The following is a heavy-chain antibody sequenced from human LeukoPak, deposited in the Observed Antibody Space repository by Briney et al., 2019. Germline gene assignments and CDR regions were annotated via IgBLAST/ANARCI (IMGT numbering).Heavy chain of an antibody. J-gene: IGHJ4*02. Sequence: PGGSLSLSCAASGFTFSNYWMSWVRQAPGKGLEWVANIKEDGGEKYHVDSVKGRFTISRDNARNSLYLQMNSLRAEDTAVYYCASGRQLGYWGQGTLVTVSS. V-gene: IGHV3-7*01. CDR3: ASGRQLGY. CDR1: GFTFSNYW. D-gene: IGHD6-13*01. CDR2: IKEDGGEK.